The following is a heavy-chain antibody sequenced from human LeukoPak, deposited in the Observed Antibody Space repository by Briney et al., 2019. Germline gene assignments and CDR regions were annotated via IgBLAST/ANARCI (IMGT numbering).Heavy chain of an antibody. D-gene: IGHD2-15*01. CDR2: IKQDGSEK. CDR1: GFTFSSYW. V-gene: IGHV3-7*01. J-gene: IGHJ6*03. CDR3: ARRLYCSGGSCYSGWYYYYMDV. Sequence: GGSLRLSCAASGFTFSSYWMSWVRQAPGKGLEWVANIKQDGSEKYYVDSVKGRFTISRDNAKNSLYLQMNSLRAEDTAVYYCARRLYCSGGSCYSGWYYYYMDVWGKGTTVTISS.